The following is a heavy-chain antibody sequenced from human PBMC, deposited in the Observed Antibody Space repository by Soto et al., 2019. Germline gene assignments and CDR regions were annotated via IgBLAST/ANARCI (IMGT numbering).Heavy chain of an antibody. D-gene: IGHD3-3*01. CDR2: IWYDGSNK. CDR3: ARAPSITIFEVVTTRGMDA. J-gene: IGHJ6*04. V-gene: IGHV3-33*08. Sequence: GGSLRLSCAASGFTFNSYAMTWVRQAPGKGLEWVAVIWYDGSNKYYADSVKGRFTISRDNSKNTLYLQMNSLRAEDTAVYYCARAPSITIFEVVTTRGMDALGKGTALTISA. CDR1: GFTFNSYA.